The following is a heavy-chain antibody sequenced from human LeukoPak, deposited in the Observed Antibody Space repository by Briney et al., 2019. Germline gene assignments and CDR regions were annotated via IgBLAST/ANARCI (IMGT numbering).Heavy chain of an antibody. Sequence: SETLSLTCTVSGGSLSSGDYYWGWIRQPPGRGLEWIGYIYYSGSTYYNPSLKSRVTISVDTSKNQFSLKLSSVTAADTAVYYCARVGYGSGSYYPDYWGQGTLVTVSS. CDR2: IYYSGST. CDR3: ARVGYGSGSYYPDY. CDR1: GGSLSSGDYY. J-gene: IGHJ4*02. V-gene: IGHV4-30-4*01. D-gene: IGHD3-10*01.